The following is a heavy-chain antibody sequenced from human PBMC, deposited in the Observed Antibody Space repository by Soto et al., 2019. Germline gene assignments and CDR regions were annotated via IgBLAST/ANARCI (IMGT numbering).Heavy chain of an antibody. CDR3: ARASQVVTDG. D-gene: IGHD5-18*01. CDR2: IYYSGST. Sequence: PSETLSLTCTVSGGSVSSGGYYWNWIRQPPGKGLEWIGYIYYSGSTYYNPSLKSRVTISVDTSKNQFSLKLSSVTAAATAVYSCARASQVVTDGWGQGTTRPVSS. CDR1: GGSVSSGGYY. J-gene: IGHJ6*02. V-gene: IGHV4-30-4*08.